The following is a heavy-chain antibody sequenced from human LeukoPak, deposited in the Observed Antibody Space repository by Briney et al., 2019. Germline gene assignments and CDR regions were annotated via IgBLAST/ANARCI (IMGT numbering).Heavy chain of an antibody. J-gene: IGHJ4*02. D-gene: IGHD2-2*03. CDR2: IYPGDSHT. CDR1: GYSFTNYW. V-gene: IGHV5-51*01. CDR3: ARLDIVLVPATEYYFDY. Sequence: GESLKISWKGSGYSFTNYWIGWVRQMPGKGLEWMGIIYPGDSHTRYSPSFQGQVPISADRSIGTAYLQWSRLKASDTAMYYCARLDIVLVPATEYYFDYWGQGTLVTVSS.